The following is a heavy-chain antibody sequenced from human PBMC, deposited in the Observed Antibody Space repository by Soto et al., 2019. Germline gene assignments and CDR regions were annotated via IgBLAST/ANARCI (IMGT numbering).Heavy chain of an antibody. CDR1: GYTFTSYY. CDR2: INPSGGST. Sequence: ASVKVSCKASGYTFTSYYMHWVRQAPGQGLEWMGIINPSGGSTSYAQKFQGRVTMTRDTSTSTVYMELSSLRSEDTAVYYCARELLDGYNLAYYYGMDVWCQGTTVTVSS. V-gene: IGHV1-46*01. D-gene: IGHD5-12*01. CDR3: ARELLDGYNLAYYYGMDV. J-gene: IGHJ6*02.